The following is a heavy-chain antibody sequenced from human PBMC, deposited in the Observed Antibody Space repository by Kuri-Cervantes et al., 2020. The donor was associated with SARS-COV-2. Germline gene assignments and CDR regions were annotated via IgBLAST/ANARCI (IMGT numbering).Heavy chain of an antibody. CDR3: AMTVHDFWSGEFDY. J-gene: IGHJ4*02. V-gene: IGHV4-39*07. Sequence: LETLSLTCTVSGGSISSSSYYWGWIRQPPGKGLEWIGSIYYSGSTYYNPSLKSRVTISVDTSKNQFSLKLSSVTAADTAVYYCAMTVHDFWSGEFDYWGQGTLVTVSS. D-gene: IGHD3-3*01. CDR2: IYYSGST. CDR1: GGSISSSSYY.